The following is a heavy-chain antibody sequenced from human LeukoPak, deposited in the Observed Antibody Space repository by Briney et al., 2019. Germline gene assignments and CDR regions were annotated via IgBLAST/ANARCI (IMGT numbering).Heavy chain of an antibody. J-gene: IGHJ4*02. CDR1: GFTFSSYG. CDR2: ISYDGSNK. Sequence: GGSLRLSCAASGFTFSSYGMHWVRQAPGKGLEWVAVISYDGSNKYYADSVKGRFTISRDNSKNTLYLQMNSLRAEDTAVYYCAPRFLYYDYWGQGTLVTVSS. CDR3: APRFLYYDY. V-gene: IGHV3-30*03. D-gene: IGHD3-3*01.